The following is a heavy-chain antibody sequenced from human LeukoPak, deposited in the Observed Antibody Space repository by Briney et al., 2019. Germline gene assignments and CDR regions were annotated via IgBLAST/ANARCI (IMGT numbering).Heavy chain of an antibody. CDR1: GGSVSSSY. D-gene: IGHD1-1*01. Sequence: SETLSLTCAVSGGSVSSSYWSWIRQPPGKGLEWIGYIFYSGSGSTNYNPSLKSRVTISLDTSKNQFSLNLTSVSAADTAVYYCARGVVILTNDAFDIWGQGTMVTVSS. J-gene: IGHJ3*02. V-gene: IGHV4-59*02. CDR2: IFYSGSGST. CDR3: ARGVVILTNDAFDI.